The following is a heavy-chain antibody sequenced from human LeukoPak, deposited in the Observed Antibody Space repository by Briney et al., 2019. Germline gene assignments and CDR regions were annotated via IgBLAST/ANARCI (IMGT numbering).Heavy chain of an antibody. V-gene: IGHV4-59*01. CDR1: GGSISSYY. J-gene: IGHJ3*02. Sequence: SETLSLTCTVSGGSISSYYWSWIRQPPGKGLEWIGYIYYSGSTNYNPSLKSRVTISVDTSKNQFSLKLSSVTAADTAVYYCATKHLWSDGFDIWGQGTMVTVSS. CDR3: ATKHLWSDGFDI. D-gene: IGHD5-18*01. CDR2: IYYSGST.